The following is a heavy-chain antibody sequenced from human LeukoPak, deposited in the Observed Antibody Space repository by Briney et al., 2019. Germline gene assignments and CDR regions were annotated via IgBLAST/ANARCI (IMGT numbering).Heavy chain of an antibody. V-gene: IGHV3-9*01. CDR3: AKDIGRGRSSWTGVFDY. J-gene: IGHJ4*02. D-gene: IGHD6-13*01. CDR1: GFTFDDYA. CDR2: ISWNSGSI. Sequence: GGSLRLSCAASGFTFDDYAMHWVRQAPGKGLEWVSGISWNSGSIGYADPVKGRFTISRDNAKNSLYLQMNSLRAEDTALYYCAKDIGRGRSSWTGVFDYWGQGTLVTVSS.